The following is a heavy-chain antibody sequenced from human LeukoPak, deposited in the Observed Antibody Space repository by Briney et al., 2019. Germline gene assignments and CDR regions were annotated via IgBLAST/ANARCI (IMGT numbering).Heavy chain of an antibody. Sequence: ASVKVSCKTSGYSFTNYAIHWVRQAPGQRLEWMGWIHTNTGNPSYALDFTGRLVLSLDTSVSTADLHLDSLKAEDTAVYFCARIGYNTLDYWGQGTLVTVSS. CDR3: ARIGYNTLDY. CDR1: GYSFTNYA. CDR2: IHTNTGNP. D-gene: IGHD3-3*01. J-gene: IGHJ4*02. V-gene: IGHV7-4-1*01.